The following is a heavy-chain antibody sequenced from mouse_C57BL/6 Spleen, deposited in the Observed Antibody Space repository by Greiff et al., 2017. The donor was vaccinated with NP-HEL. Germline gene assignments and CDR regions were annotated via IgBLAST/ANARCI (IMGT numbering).Heavy chain of an antibody. CDR1: GYAFSSSW. CDR3: AAKRYCDY. V-gene: IGHV1-82*01. J-gene: IGHJ2*01. CDR2: IYPGDGDT. Sequence: QVQLQQSGPELVKPGASVKISCKASGYAFSSSWMNWVKQRPGKGLEWIGRIYPGDGDTNYNGKFKGKATLTADKSSSTAYMQLSSLTSEDSAVYFCAAKRYCDYWGQGTTLTVSS.